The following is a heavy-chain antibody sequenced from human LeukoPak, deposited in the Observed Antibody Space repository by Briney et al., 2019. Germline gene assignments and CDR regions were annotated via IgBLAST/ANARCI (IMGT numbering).Heavy chain of an antibody. J-gene: IGHJ4*02. D-gene: IGHD1-1*01. Sequence: ASVKVSCKASGYTFTSYDINWVRQATGQGLEWMGWINPNSGGTNYAQKFQGRVTMTRDTSISTAYMELSRLRSDDTAVYYCARDLPRNWNPFDYWGQGTLVTVSS. CDR1: GYTFTSYD. CDR2: INPNSGGT. V-gene: IGHV1-2*02. CDR3: ARDLPRNWNPFDY.